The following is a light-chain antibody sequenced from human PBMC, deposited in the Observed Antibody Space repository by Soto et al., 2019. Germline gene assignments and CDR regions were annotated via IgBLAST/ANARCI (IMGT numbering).Light chain of an antibody. Sequence: QSVLTQPLSASASPGQRVTISCSGGSSNIGSNTVACYQHLPGTAPPRLIFTAGQRPSGVPGRFSGSKSGTSASLAISGLQSEDEDHYYCSTWDNSLNGYVFGPGTKLTVL. CDR3: STWDNSLNGYV. CDR1: SSNIGSNT. V-gene: IGLV1-44*01. J-gene: IGLJ1*01. CDR2: TAG.